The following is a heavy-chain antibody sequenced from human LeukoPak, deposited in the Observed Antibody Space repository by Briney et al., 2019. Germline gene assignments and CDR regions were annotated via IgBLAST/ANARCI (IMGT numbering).Heavy chain of an antibody. CDR2: IIPIFGTA. CDR3: ARSTYGTYYDFWSGSSNMDV. J-gene: IGHJ6*03. V-gene: IGHV1-69*01. Sequence: SVKASCKASGGTFSSYAISWVRQAPGQGLEWMGGIIPIFGTANYAQKFQGRVTITADESTSTAYMELSSLRSEDTAVYYCARSTYGTYYDFWSGSSNMDVWGKGTTVTVSS. CDR1: GGTFSSYA. D-gene: IGHD3-3*01.